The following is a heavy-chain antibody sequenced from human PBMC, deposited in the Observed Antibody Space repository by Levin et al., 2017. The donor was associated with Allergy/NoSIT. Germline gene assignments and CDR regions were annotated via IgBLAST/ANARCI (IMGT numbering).Heavy chain of an antibody. V-gene: IGHV4-34*01. CDR2: ISHSGST. Sequence: SQTLSLTCAVYGGSFSDSSWSWLRQPPGKGLEWIGDISHSGSTNYNPSLKGRVTISIDTSKNQFSLELSSVTAADTAVYYCARIRVILTGYYRGSQASYYYGMDVWGQGTTVTVSS. D-gene: IGHD3-9*01. CDR1: GGSFSDSS. J-gene: IGHJ6*02. CDR3: ARIRVILTGYYRGSQASYYYGMDV.